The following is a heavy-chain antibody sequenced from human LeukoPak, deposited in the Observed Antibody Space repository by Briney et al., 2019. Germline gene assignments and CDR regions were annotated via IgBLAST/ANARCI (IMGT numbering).Heavy chain of an antibody. CDR2: VKLKIDGEKT. J-gene: IGHJ4*02. Sequence: NTGGSLRLSCAASGFTFSSYAMTWVRQAPGKGMEWVGRVKLKIDGEKTDYAAPVKGRFTISRDDSKNTLYLQMNSPNTEDTAVYYCTAGAGYSDHDYWGQGTQVTVSS. CDR3: TAGAGYSDHDY. V-gene: IGHV3-15*01. D-gene: IGHD5-12*01. CDR1: GFTFSSYA.